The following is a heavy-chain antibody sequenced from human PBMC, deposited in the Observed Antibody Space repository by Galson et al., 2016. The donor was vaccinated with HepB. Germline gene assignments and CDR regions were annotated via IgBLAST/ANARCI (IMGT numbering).Heavy chain of an antibody. CDR3: ARVETEGYNLFVGDYYFDY. CDR2: VSYSGDT. CDR1: GGSISNYY. D-gene: IGHD5-24*01. J-gene: IGHJ4*01. Sequence: SETLSLTCTVSGGSISNYYWSRIRQPPGKGLEWLGYVSYSGDTNYNPSLKSRVTISVDTAKNQFSLRLSPVTAADTALYYCARVETEGYNLFVGDYYFDYWGHGTLVTVSS. V-gene: IGHV4-59*01.